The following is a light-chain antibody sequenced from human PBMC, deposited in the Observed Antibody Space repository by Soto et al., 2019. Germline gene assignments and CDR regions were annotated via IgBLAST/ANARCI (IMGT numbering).Light chain of an antibody. CDR3: GTWDSSLSAHVV. V-gene: IGLV1-51*01. J-gene: IGLJ2*01. CDR1: SAKIGNNY. Sequence: QSVLTQPPSVSAAPGQKVTISCSGSSAKIGNNYVSWYQQLPGTAPKLLIYDNNKRPSGIPDRFSGSKAGTSATLGITGLQTGDEADYYCGTWDSSLSAHVVFGGGTKLTVL. CDR2: DNN.